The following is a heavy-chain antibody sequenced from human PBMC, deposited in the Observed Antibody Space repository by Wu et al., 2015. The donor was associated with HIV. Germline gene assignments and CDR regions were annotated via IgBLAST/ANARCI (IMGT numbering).Heavy chain of an antibody. V-gene: IGHV1-69*13. CDR3: ARNEYYYGSGSPMGYYYYGMDV. Sequence: QVQLVQSGREVKKPGSSVKVSCKASGGTFSSYAISWVRQAPGQGLEWMGRIIPMFGTTNYAQKFQGRVTITADESTSTAYMELSSLRSEDTAVYYCARNEYYYGSGSPMGYYYYGMDVWGQGTTVTVSS. J-gene: IGHJ6*02. CDR1: GGTFSSYA. D-gene: IGHD3-10*01. CDR2: IIPMFGTT.